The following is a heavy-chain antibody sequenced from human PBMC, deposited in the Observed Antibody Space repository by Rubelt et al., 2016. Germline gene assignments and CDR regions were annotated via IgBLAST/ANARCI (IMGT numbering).Heavy chain of an antibody. J-gene: IGHJ4*02. CDR2: ISGGMETI. V-gene: IGHV3-48*04. Sequence: VRQVPGKGLEWISYISGGMETIYYADSVRGRFTISRDNAKNSLYLQMDSLRAEDTAVYYCASHNYYDSSGYYPFNYWGQGTLVTVSS. D-gene: IGHD3-22*01. CDR3: ASHNYYDSSGYYPFNY.